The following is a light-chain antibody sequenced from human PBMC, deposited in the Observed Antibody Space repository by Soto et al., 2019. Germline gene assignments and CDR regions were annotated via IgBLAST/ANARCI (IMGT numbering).Light chain of an antibody. CDR1: QSISNY. CDR2: AAS. CDR3: QPSYSTPRT. Sequence: DIQMTQSPSSLSASVGDRVTITCRASQSISNYLNWYQQKPGKAPKLLMFAASSLQSGVPSRFSRGGSGTDFNLTISSLQPEDFATYYCQPSYSTPRTFGQGTKVEIK. J-gene: IGKJ1*01. V-gene: IGKV1-39*01.